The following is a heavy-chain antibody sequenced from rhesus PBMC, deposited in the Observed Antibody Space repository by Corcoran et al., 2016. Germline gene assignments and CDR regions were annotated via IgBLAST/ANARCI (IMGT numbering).Heavy chain of an antibody. CDR2: IYWNDSK. CDR1: GFSISTTGTG. J-gene: IGHJ4*01. CDR3: ARVEGYCSSTYCSSGGYFDY. Sequence: QVTLKESGPALVKPTQTLTLTCTFSGFSISTTGTGVGWIRQPPGKALEWLASIYWNDSKYYSTSLKSRLNNSKDTSKSQMVLTMTNRDPVDTATYYCARVEGYCSSTYCSSGGYFDYWGQGVLVTVSS. V-gene: IGHV2-95*01. D-gene: IGHD2-15*01.